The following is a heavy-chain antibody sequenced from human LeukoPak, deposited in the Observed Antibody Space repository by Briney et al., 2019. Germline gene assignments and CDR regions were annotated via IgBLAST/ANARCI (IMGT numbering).Heavy chain of an antibody. CDR2: ISTSGST. CDR3: ARRKGYYGSGSYSIDY. D-gene: IGHD3-10*01. CDR1: GGSISSYY. Sequence: SETLSLTCTVSGGSISSYYWSWIRQPAGKGLESIGHISTSGSTNYNPSLKSRVTMSVDTSKNQFSLKLSSVTAADTAVYYCARRKGYYGSGSYSIDYWGQGTLVTVSS. V-gene: IGHV4-4*07. J-gene: IGHJ4*02.